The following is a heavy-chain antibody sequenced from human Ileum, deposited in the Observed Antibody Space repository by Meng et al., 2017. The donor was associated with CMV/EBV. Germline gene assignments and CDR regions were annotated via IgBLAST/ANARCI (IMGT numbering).Heavy chain of an antibody. D-gene: IGHD2-15*01. Sequence: HTTLRESAPALVKPTPTLTLTCTFSGFSLTTDGVAVGWIRQPPGKALEWLALIYWNDVEHYSPSLKSRLTITKDTSKDQVVLTMANMDPVDTGTDYCIYGVAIFWGQGTLVTVSS. CDR3: IYGVAIF. CDR2: IYWNDVE. J-gene: IGHJ4*02. V-gene: IGHV2-5*04. CDR1: GFSLTTDGVA.